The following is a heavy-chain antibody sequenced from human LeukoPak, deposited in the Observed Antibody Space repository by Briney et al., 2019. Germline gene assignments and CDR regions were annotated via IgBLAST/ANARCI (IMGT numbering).Heavy chain of an antibody. CDR2: ISYDGSNK. J-gene: IGHJ6*02. D-gene: IGHD3-3*01. CDR1: GFTFSSYA. V-gene: IGHV3-30-3*01. CDR3: ARVVVISDFWSGYPTGLYYYYYGMDV. Sequence: GRSLRLSCAASGFTFSSYATHWVRQAPGEGLEWVAVISYDGSNKYYADSVKGRFTISRDNSKNTLYLQMNSLRAEDTAVYYCARVVVISDFWSGYPTGLYYYYYGMDVWGQGTTVTVS.